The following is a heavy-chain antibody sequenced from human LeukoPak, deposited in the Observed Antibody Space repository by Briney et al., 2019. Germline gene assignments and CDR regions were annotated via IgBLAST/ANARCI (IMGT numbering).Heavy chain of an antibody. D-gene: IGHD2-15*01. CDR3: ARASCSGGSCYIDY. Sequence: PSETLSLTCTVSGYSICSGYYWGWIRQPPGKGLEWIGSIYHSGSTYYNPSLKSRVTISVDTSKNQFSLKLSSVTAADTAVYYCARASCSGGSCYIDYWGQGTLVTVSS. CDR1: GYSICSGYY. CDR2: IYHSGST. J-gene: IGHJ4*02. V-gene: IGHV4-38-2*02.